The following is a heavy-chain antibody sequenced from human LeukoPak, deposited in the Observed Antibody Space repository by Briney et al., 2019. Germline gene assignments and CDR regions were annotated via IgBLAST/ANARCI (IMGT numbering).Heavy chain of an antibody. Sequence: GRSLRLSCAASGFTFSSYAMHWVRQAPGKGRDWWAVIPYDGSNKYYADSVKGRFTISRDNSKNTLYLQMNSLRAEDTAVYSCARDGGRFRVVVNYYYYGMDVWGKGTTVTVSS. CDR3: ARDGGRFRVVVNYYYYGMDV. J-gene: IGHJ6*04. V-gene: IGHV3-30*04. CDR1: GFTFSSYA. D-gene: IGHD3-16*01. CDR2: IPYDGSNK.